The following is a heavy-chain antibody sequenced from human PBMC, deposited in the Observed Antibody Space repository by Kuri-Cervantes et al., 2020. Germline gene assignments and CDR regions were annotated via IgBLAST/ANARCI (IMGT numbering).Heavy chain of an antibody. CDR1: GGSISSSSYY. J-gene: IGHJ3*02. D-gene: IGHD6-19*01. Sequence: SETLSLTCTVSGGSISSSSYYWGWIRQPPGKGLEWIGSIYYSGSTYYNPSLKSRVTISVDTSKNQFSLKLSSVTAADTAVYYCARRFAVLSSGWYVGAFDIWGQGTMVTVSS. V-gene: IGHV4-39*01. CDR3: ARRFAVLSSGWYVGAFDI. CDR2: IYYSGST.